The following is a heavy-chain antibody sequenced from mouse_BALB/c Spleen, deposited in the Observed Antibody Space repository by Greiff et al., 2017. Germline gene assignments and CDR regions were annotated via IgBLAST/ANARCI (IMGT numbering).Heavy chain of an antibody. CDR1: GFTFSSFG. D-gene: IGHD2-4*01. CDR2: ISSGSSTI. CDR3: ARYDSGYAMDY. Sequence: EVQRVESGGGLVQPGGSRKLSCAASGFTFSSFGMHWVRQAPEKGLEWVAYISSGSSTIYYADTVKGRFTISRDNPKNTLFLQMTSLRSEDTAMYYCARYDSGYAMDYWGQGTSVTVSS. V-gene: IGHV5-17*02. J-gene: IGHJ4*01.